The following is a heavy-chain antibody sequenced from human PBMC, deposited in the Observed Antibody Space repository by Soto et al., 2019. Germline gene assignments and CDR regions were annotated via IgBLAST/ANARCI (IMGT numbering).Heavy chain of an antibody. CDR1: GYTFSSSA. CDR2: IFVDDGDT. CDR3: ARDRAHFYDRSDYYGYFDY. D-gene: IGHD3-22*01. V-gene: IGHV1-3*01. J-gene: IGHJ4*02. Sequence: ASVKVSCKASGYTFSSSAMHWVRQAPGQRIEWMGSIFVDDGDTKYSQKFRGRVTITRHTSASIASMELSSLRSEDTAIYYCARDRAHFYDRSDYYGYFDYWGRGTLVTVSS.